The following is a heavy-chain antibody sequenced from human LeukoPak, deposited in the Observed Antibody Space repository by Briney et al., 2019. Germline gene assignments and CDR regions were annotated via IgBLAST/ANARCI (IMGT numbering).Heavy chain of an antibody. D-gene: IGHD2-2*03. J-gene: IGHJ4*02. CDR1: GFTFSSYS. CDR2: IISSSSYI. CDR3: ARELDIVVVPTGPFDY. Sequence: GGSLRLSCAASGFTFSSYSMNWVRQAPGKGLEWVSSIISSSSYIYYADSVKGRFTISRDNAKNSLYLQMNSLRAEDTAVYYCARELDIVVVPTGPFDYWGQGTLVTVSS. V-gene: IGHV3-21*01.